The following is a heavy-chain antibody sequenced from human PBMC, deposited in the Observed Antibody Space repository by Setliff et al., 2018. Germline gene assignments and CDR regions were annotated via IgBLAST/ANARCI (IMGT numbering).Heavy chain of an antibody. J-gene: IGHJ4*02. Sequence: GESLTISCKASGYTFSTYWMGWVRQMPGKGLEWMGIIYPGDSDARYSPSFQGQVTISADKSISTAYLQWSSLKASDTAMYYCASGFYGSSGYYSPIDYWGQGALVTVSS. V-gene: IGHV5-51*01. CDR2: IYPGDSDA. CDR1: GYTFSTYW. D-gene: IGHD3-22*01. CDR3: ASGFYGSSGYYSPIDY.